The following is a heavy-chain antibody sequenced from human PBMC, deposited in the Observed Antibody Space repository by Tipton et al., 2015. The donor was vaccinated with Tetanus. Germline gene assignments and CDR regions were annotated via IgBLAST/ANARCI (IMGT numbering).Heavy chain of an antibody. Sequence: SLRLSCAASGFTFNTYAMSWVRQSPGKGLEWVSVISDSGGSTYYADSVKGRFTISRDNSKNTLYLQMNSLRAEDTAVYYCAKSNGITGTTCYYGMDVGGQGTTVTVSS. CDR2: ISDSGGST. CDR1: GFTFNTYA. V-gene: IGHV3-23*01. CDR3: AKSNGITGTTCYYGMDV. J-gene: IGHJ6*02. D-gene: IGHD1-20*01.